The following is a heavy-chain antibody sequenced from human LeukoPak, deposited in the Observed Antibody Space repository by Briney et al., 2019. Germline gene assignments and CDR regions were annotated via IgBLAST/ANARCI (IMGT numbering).Heavy chain of an antibody. J-gene: IGHJ5*02. V-gene: IGHV1-18*01. Sequence: ASVKVSCKASGYAFTSYGISWVRQAPGQGLEWMGWISAYNGNTNYAQKLQGRVTMTTDTSTSTAYMELRSLRSDDTAVYYCAMCSRLMNWFDPWGQGTLVTVSS. D-gene: IGHD2-15*01. CDR2: ISAYNGNT. CDR3: AMCSRLMNWFDP. CDR1: GYAFTSYG.